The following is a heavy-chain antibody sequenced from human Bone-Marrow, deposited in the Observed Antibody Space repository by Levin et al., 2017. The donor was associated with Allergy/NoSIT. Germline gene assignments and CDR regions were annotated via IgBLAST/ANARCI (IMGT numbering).Heavy chain of an antibody. CDR3: ASIAVAGTGLGNWFDP. CDR2: IYYSGST. CDR1: GGSISSYY. V-gene: IGHV4-59*01. J-gene: IGHJ5*02. Sequence: SQTLSLTCTVSGGSISSYYWSWIRPPPGKGLEWIGYIYYSGSTNYNPSLKSRVTISVDTSKNQFSLKLSSVTAADTAVYYCASIAVAGTGLGNWFDPWGQGTLVTVSS. D-gene: IGHD6-19*01.